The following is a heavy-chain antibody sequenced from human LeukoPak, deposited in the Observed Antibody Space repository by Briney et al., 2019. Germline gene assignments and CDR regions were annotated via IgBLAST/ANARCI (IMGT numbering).Heavy chain of an antibody. D-gene: IGHD5-18*01. V-gene: IGHV3-23*01. CDR3: AKTTAMVTFLDY. CDR1: GFTFSTYS. CDR2: VSPSGGDT. Sequence: GGSLRLSCAASGFTFSTYSMSWVRLAPGKGLEWVSTVSPSGGDTYYVDSVEGRFTISRDNSKNTLYLQMNSLRAEDTAVYYCAKTTAMVTFLDYWGQGTLVTVSS. J-gene: IGHJ4*02.